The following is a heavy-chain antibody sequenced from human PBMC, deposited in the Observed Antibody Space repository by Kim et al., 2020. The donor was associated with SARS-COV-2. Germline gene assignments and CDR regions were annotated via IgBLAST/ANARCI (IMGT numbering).Heavy chain of an antibody. CDR3: TSVKNGLAGAFDI. Sequence: SAEFVKGRFTVSRNNAENTLYLQMSSLRAEDTAMYLCTSVKNGLAGAFDIWGQGTMVTVSS. V-gene: IGHV3-74*01. J-gene: IGHJ3*02. D-gene: IGHD1-1*01.